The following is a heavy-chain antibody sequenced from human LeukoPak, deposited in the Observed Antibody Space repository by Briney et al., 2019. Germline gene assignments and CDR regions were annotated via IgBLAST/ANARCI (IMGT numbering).Heavy chain of an antibody. CDR3: ARDLPPWSYFDL. CDR1: GFTFSSYR. V-gene: IGHV3-21*01. J-gene: IGHJ2*01. CDR2: ISGTGTYT. Sequence: GGSLRLSCAASGFTFSSYRMNWVRQAPGKGLEWVSSISGTGTYTYYAGSLKGRFTISRDNAKNSVYLQMNSLRAEDTAVYYCARDLPPWSYFDLWGRGTLVTVSS. D-gene: IGHD1-1*01.